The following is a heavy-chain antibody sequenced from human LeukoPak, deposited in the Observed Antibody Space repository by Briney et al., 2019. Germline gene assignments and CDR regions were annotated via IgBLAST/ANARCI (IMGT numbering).Heavy chain of an antibody. J-gene: IGHJ4*02. CDR1: GFTFSSYA. CDR3: AKENRDYDILTGRRGGFDY. D-gene: IGHD3-9*01. Sequence: GGSLRLSCAASGFTFSSYAMSWVRQAPGKGLEWVAFIRYDGSNKYYADSVKGRFTISRDNSKNTLYLQMNSLRAEDTAVYYCAKENRDYDILTGRRGGFDYWGQGTLVTVSS. CDR2: IRYDGSNK. V-gene: IGHV3-30*02.